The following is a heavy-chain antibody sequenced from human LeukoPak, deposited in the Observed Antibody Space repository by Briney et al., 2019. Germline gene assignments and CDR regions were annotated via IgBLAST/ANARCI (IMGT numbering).Heavy chain of an antibody. Sequence: SETLSLTCTVSGGSISENYWNWIRQPPEKGLEWIGYIYNSGNTNYNPSLKSRVTISVDTSKNQFSLKLSSVTAADTAVYYCARASRMGSGGYSYDTYYYFDYWGQGTLVTVSS. CDR2: IYNSGNT. CDR1: GGSISENY. V-gene: IGHV4-59*01. D-gene: IGHD5-18*01. CDR3: ARASRMGSGGYSYDTYYYFDY. J-gene: IGHJ4*02.